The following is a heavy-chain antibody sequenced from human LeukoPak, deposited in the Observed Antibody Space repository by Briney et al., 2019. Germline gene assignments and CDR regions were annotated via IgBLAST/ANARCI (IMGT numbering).Heavy chain of an antibody. CDR1: GFTFSSYA. CDR2: ISYDGSNK. D-gene: IGHD2-2*03. V-gene: IGHV3-30*04. Sequence: PGRSLRLSCAASGFTFSSYAMHWVRQAPGKGLEWVAVISYDGSNKYYADSVKGRFTISRDNSENTLYLQMNSLRAEDTAVYYCASGGYCSSTSCYGELYNWFDPWGQGTLVTVSS. CDR3: ASGGYCSSTSCYGELYNWFDP. J-gene: IGHJ5*02.